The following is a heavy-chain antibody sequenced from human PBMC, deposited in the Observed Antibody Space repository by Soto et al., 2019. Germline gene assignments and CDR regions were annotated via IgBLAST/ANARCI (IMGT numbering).Heavy chain of an antibody. J-gene: IGHJ4*02. CDR1: GVSARSYT. V-gene: IGHV4-4*07. D-gene: IGHD2-21*02. CDR3: ARDGMTTGDT. CDR2: VFSSVNA. Sequence: PSETLSPTRIVSGVSARSYTWSWVQQPANKGLEWIGRVFSSVNARYNPSLKSRVTITMDTPENRISLKLDAVTPADAGVYYCARDGMTTGDTWGPG.